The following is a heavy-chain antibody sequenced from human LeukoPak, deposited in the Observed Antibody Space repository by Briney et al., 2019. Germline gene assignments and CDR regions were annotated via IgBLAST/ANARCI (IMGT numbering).Heavy chain of an antibody. V-gene: IGHV3-7*01. J-gene: IGHJ4*02. CDR1: GFTFSTYW. D-gene: IGHD6-13*01. CDR2: IKQDGSEK. CDR3: TREAAAGIDY. Sequence: PGRSLRLSCAASGFTFSTYWMSWVRQAPGQGLEWVAKIKQDGSEKYYLDSVKGRFTISRDNAKNSLYLQMDSLRAADTAVYFFTREAAAGIDYWGQGTLVTVSS.